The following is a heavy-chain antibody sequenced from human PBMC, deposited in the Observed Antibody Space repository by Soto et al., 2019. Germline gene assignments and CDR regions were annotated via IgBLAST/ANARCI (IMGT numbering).Heavy chain of an antibody. Sequence: SETLSFTCTVSGGSISSYYWSWIRQPPGKGLEWIGYMYNTGSTIYNPSLKSRVTISVDTSKNQFSLKLNSVTAADTAVYYCARDLWGYCGADCYPLDVWGQGTTVTVS. D-gene: IGHD2-21*02. J-gene: IGHJ6*02. V-gene: IGHV4-59*01. CDR2: MYNTGST. CDR3: ARDLWGYCGADCYPLDV. CDR1: GGSISSYY.